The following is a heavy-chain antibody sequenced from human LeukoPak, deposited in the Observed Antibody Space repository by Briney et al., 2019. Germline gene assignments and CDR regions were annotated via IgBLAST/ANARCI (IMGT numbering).Heavy chain of an antibody. V-gene: IGHV4-34*01. Sequence: PSETLSLTCAVYGGSFSGYYWSWIRQPPGEGLEWIGEINHSGSNNYNPSLKSRVTISVGTSKNQFSLKLSSVTAADTAVYYCASGRPNYYDSSGYYYPTPYYYGMDVWGQGTTVTVSS. J-gene: IGHJ6*02. D-gene: IGHD3-22*01. CDR2: INHSGSN. CDR1: GGSFSGYY. CDR3: ASGRPNYYDSSGYYYPTPYYYGMDV.